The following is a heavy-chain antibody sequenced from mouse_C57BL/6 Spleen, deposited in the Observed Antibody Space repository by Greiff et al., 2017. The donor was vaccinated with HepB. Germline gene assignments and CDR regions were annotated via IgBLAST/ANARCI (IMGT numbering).Heavy chain of an antibody. D-gene: IGHD1-1*01. Sequence: EVKLMESGPELVKPGASVKIPCKASGYTFTDYNMDWVKQSHGKSLEWIGDINPNNGGTIYNQKFKGKATLTVDKSSSTAYMELRSLTSEDTAVYYCARGTTVDYWYFDVWGTGTTVTVSS. V-gene: IGHV1-18*01. J-gene: IGHJ1*03. CDR2: INPNNGGT. CDR3: ARGTTVDYWYFDV. CDR1: GYTFTDYN.